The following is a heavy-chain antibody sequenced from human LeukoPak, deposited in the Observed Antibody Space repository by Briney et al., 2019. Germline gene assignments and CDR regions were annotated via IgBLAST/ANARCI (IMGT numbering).Heavy chain of an antibody. CDR2: IYYSGST. J-gene: IGHJ6*02. V-gene: IGHV4-61*01. CDR3: ARDGIVVVPAATRYYGMDV. D-gene: IGHD2-2*01. Sequence: SETLSLTCTVSGGSVSSGSYYWSWIRQPPGKGLEWIGYIYYSGSTNYNPSLKSRVTISVDTSKNQFSLKLSSVTAADTAVYYCARDGIVVVPAATRYYGMDVWGQGTTVTVSS. CDR1: GGSVSSGSYY.